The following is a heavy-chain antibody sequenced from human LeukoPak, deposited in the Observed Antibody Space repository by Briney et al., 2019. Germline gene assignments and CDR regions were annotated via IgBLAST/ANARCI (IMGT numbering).Heavy chain of an antibody. D-gene: IGHD2-15*01. V-gene: IGHV3-21*01. CDR3: ARGYCSGGSCYWSGAFDI. Sequence: PGGSLGLSCAASVFTFSSYIMNWVRQAPGKGLEWVSSISISRSDIYYADSVKGRFTISRDNAKNSLYLQMNSLRAEDTAVYYCARGYCSGGSCYWSGAFDIWGQGTMVTVSS. CDR1: VFTFSSYI. J-gene: IGHJ3*02. CDR2: ISISRSDI.